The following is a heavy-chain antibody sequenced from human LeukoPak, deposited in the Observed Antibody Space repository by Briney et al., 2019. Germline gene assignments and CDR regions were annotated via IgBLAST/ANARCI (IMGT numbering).Heavy chain of an antibody. CDR2: ISWNSGSI. Sequence: GRSLRLSCAASGFTFDDYAMHWVRQAPGKGLEWVSGISWNSGSIGYADSVKGRFTISRDNAKNSLYLQMNSLRAEDTALYYCAKDMVRGVITISGEFDYWGQGTLVTVSS. CDR1: GFTFDDYA. J-gene: IGHJ4*02. D-gene: IGHD3-10*01. CDR3: AKDMVRGVITISGEFDY. V-gene: IGHV3-9*01.